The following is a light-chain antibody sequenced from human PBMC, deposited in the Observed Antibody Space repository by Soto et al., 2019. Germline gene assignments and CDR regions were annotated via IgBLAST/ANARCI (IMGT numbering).Light chain of an antibody. Sequence: DVQMTQSPSTLAASIGDRVTITCRASQKIDDWMAWYQQKPGKAPNLLIYRASILESGVPSRFSGSGSGTEFTLTISSLQTDDLATYYCQQYHRWTFGQGTKVEIK. CDR3: QQYHRWT. CDR2: RAS. J-gene: IGKJ1*01. CDR1: QKIDDW. V-gene: IGKV1-5*03.